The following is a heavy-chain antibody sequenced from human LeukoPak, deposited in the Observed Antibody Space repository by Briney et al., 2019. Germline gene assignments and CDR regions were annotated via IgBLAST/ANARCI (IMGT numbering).Heavy chain of an antibody. J-gene: IGHJ4*02. D-gene: IGHD6-13*01. V-gene: IGHV3-30*03. Sequence: PGGSLRLSCAASGFTFSSYGMHWVRQAPGKGLEWVAVISYDGSNKYYADSVKGRFTISRDNSKNTLYLQMNSLRADDTAVYYCARDPHYSRGEGYYFDYWGQGTLVTVSS. CDR2: ISYDGSNK. CDR3: ARDPHYSRGEGYYFDY. CDR1: GFTFSSYG.